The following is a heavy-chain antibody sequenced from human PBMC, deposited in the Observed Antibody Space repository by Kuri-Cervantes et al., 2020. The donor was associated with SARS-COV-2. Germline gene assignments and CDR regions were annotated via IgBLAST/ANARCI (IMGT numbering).Heavy chain of an antibody. CDR1: GFTFSSYG. CDR2: IRYDGSNK. J-gene: IGHJ4*02. CDR3: ARAPIPLSPLDY. Sequence: GGSLRLSCAASGFTFSSYGMHWVRQAPGKGLEWVAFIRYDGSNKYYADSVKGRFTISRDNAKNSLYLQMNSLRAEDTAVYYCARAPIPLSPLDYWGQGTLVTVSS. V-gene: IGHV3-30*02.